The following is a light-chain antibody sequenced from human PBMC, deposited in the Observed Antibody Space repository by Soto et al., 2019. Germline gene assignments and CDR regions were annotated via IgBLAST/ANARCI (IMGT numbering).Light chain of an antibody. CDR1: QSVSSN. J-gene: IGKJ1*01. CDR2: GAS. Sequence: EIVMTQSPATLSVSPGERATLSCRASQSVSSNLAWYQQKPGQAPRLLIYGASTRATGTPARFSGSGSGTELTLTISSLQSEDFAVYYCQQYYNWLGTFGQGTKVEIK. CDR3: QQYYNWLGT. V-gene: IGKV3-15*01.